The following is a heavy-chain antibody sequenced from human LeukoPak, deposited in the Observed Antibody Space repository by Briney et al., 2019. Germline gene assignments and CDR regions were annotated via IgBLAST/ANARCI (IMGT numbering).Heavy chain of an antibody. J-gene: IGHJ4*02. CDR1: GFTFSSYS. V-gene: IGHV3-23*01. CDR2: ISGGGGST. Sequence: GGSLRLSCAASGFTFSSYSMNWVRQAPGKGLEWVSTISGGGGSTYYADSVKGRFTISRDNSKNTLYLQVNSLRAEDTAVYYCAKDTVNGRAEFDYWGQGTLVTVSS. D-gene: IGHD2-8*01. CDR3: AKDTVNGRAEFDY.